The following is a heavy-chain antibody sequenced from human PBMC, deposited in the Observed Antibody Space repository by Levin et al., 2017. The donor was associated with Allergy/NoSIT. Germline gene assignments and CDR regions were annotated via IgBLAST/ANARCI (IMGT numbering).Heavy chain of an antibody. D-gene: IGHD6-6*01. Sequence: LSGGSLRLSCAASGFTFSSYDMSWVRRAPGKGLEWVSGISGSGGSTYYADSVKGRFTISRDNSKNTLSLQMNSLRAEDTAVYYCAKFEGVLIAARPTSGMDVWGQGTTVTVSS. CDR2: ISGSGGST. CDR3: AKFEGVLIAARPTSGMDV. V-gene: IGHV3-23*01. CDR1: GFTFSSYD. J-gene: IGHJ6*02.